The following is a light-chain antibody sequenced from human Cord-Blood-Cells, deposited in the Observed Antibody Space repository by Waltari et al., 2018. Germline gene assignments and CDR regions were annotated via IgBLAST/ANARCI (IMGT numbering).Light chain of an antibody. CDR1: NIGSKS. CDR2: YDS. J-gene: IGLJ2*01. CDR3: QVWDSSSDQGV. V-gene: IGLV3-21*04. Sequence: SYVLNPPPSLSEAPGKTTRITCGGNNIGSKSVQWYQQKPGQAPVLVIDYDSDRPSGIPERFSCSNSGNTATLTISRVEAGDEADYYCQVWDSSSDQGVFGGGTKLTVL.